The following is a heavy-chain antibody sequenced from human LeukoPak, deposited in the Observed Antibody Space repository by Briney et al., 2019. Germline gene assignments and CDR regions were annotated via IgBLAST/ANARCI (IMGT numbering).Heavy chain of an antibody. Sequence: GASVKVSCKASGYTFTSYGISWVRQAPGQGLEWMGWISAYNGNTNYAQKLQGRVTMTTDTPTSTAYMELRSLRSDDTAVYYCARVPYSSGWFWSHPDWFDPWGQGTLVTVSS. CDR2: ISAYNGNT. D-gene: IGHD6-19*01. J-gene: IGHJ5*02. CDR3: ARVPYSSGWFWSHPDWFDP. V-gene: IGHV1-18*01. CDR1: GYTFTSYG.